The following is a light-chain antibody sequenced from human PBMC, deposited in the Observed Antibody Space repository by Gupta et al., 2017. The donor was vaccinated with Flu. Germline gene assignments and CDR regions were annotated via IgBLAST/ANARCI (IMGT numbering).Light chain of an antibody. Sequence: TVTLTCGLCSGSVSRSLFPTWYQQTPGQSPRTLIFSTNLRSSGIPDRFSGSILGNRATLTITGAQADDESDYYCVLYMGGGISIFGGGTKLTVL. CDR3: VLYMGGGISI. CDR1: SGSVSRSLF. CDR2: STN. V-gene: IGLV8-61*01. J-gene: IGLJ2*01.